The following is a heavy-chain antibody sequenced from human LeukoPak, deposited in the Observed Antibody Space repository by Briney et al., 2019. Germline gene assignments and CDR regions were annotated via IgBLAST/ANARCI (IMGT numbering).Heavy chain of an antibody. Sequence: PSETLSLTCTVSGRSISSYYWSWIRQPPGKGLEWIGYIYYSGSTNYNPSLKSRVTISVDTSKNQFSLKLSSVTAADTAVYYCARGSPNDAFDIWGQGTMVTVSS. CDR1: GRSISSYY. V-gene: IGHV4-59*01. J-gene: IGHJ3*02. CDR3: ARGSPNDAFDI. D-gene: IGHD6-13*01. CDR2: IYYSGST.